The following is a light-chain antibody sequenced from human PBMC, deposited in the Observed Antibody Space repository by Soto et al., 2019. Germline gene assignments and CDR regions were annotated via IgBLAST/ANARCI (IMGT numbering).Light chain of an antibody. Sequence: DIQMTQSPSSVSASVGDRVSITCRASQGISNWLAWYQQKPGRAPKLLIYAASSLQSGVSSRFSGSGSGTDFTLTISSLQPDDFATYYCQQYNSDSRTFGQGTELDIK. CDR1: QGISNW. J-gene: IGKJ1*01. CDR3: QQYNSDSRT. CDR2: AAS. V-gene: IGKV1D-12*01.